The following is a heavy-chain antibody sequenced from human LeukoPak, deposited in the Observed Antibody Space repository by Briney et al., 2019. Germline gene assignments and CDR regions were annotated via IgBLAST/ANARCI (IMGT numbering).Heavy chain of an antibody. D-gene: IGHD6-6*01. J-gene: IGHJ4*02. CDR3: AKETSSSFDY. CDR1: GYTFSSYA. V-gene: IGHV3-23*01. CDR2: ISNSGGST. Sequence: PGGSLRLSCAASGYTFSSYAMNWVRQAPGKGLEWVSGISNSGGSTYYADSVRGRFTISRDNSQNTLYLLLNSLLADDTAVYYCAKETSSSFDYWGQGTLVTVSS.